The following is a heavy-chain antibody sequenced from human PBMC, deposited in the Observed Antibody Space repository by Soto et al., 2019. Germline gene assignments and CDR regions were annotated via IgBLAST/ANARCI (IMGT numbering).Heavy chain of an antibody. Sequence: GGSLSLSCAASGFTFSSYAMSWVRQAPGKGLEWVSAISGSGGSTYYADSVKGRFTISRDNSKNTLYLQMNSLRAEDTAVYYCAKDFTQHDYSTLYFDYWGQGTLVTVSS. D-gene: IGHD4-17*01. J-gene: IGHJ4*02. CDR1: GFTFSSYA. CDR3: AKDFTQHDYSTLYFDY. CDR2: ISGSGGST. V-gene: IGHV3-23*01.